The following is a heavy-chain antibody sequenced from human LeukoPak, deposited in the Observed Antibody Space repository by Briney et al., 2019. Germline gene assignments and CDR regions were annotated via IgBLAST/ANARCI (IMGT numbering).Heavy chain of an antibody. V-gene: IGHV1-69*01. J-gene: IGHJ4*02. CDR1: GGTFSSYA. CDR2: IIPIFGTA. CDR3: ARGPTVTTRPYYFDY. Sequence: GASVTVSCTASGGTFSSYAISWVRQAPGQGLEWMGGIIPIFGTANYAQKFQGRVTITADESTSTAYMELSSLRSEDTAVYYCARGPTVTTRPYYFDYWGQGTLVTVSS. D-gene: IGHD4-17*01.